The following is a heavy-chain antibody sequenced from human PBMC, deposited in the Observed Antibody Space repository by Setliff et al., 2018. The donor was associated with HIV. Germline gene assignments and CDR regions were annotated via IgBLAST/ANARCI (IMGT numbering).Heavy chain of an antibody. CDR3: ARDVAVASFFNY. CDR2: IKEDGSEK. V-gene: IGHV3-7*03. J-gene: IGHJ4*02. CDR1: GFTFSSYS. D-gene: IGHD6-19*01. Sequence: LRLSCAASGFTFSSYSMNWVRQAPGKGLEWMANIKEDGSEKYYVDSVKGRFTISRDNAKNSLYLQMSSLRAEDTAVYYCARDVAVASFFNYWDQGTLVTVSS.